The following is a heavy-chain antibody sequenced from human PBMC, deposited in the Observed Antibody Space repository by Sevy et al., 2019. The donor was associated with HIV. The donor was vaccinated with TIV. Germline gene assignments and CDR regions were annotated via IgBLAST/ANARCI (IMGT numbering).Heavy chain of an antibody. J-gene: IGHJ4*02. V-gene: IGHV3-23*01. D-gene: IGHD2-8*01. Sequence: GGPLRLSWAAPGFAFYDYSMSWIRQAPGKGLEWVATLSFGCGKINYADSVKGRFTISRDNSKNSFYLQMDNLRVEDTALYYCAREGCTRPHDYWGQGTRVTVSS. CDR1: GFAFYDYS. CDR2: LSFGCGKI. CDR3: AREGCTRPHDY.